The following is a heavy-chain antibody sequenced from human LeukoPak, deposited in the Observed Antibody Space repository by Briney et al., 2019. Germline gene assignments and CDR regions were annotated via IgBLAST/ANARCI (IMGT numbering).Heavy chain of an antibody. V-gene: IGHV3-30*02. CDR2: IRYDGSNK. CDR3: AKDSYGDYEVGWFDP. Sequence: GGSLRLSCAASGFTFSSYGMHWVRQAPGKGLEWVAFIRYDGSNKYYADSVKGRFTISRDNSKNTLYLQMNSLGAEDTAVYYCAKDSYGDYEVGWFDPWGQGTLVTVSS. D-gene: IGHD4-17*01. CDR1: GFTFSSYG. J-gene: IGHJ5*02.